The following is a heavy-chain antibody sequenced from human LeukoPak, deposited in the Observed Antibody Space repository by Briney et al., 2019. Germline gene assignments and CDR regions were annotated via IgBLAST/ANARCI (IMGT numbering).Heavy chain of an antibody. CDR2: IYYSGST. Sequence: SETPSLTCTVSGGSISSYYWSWIRQPPGKGLEWIGYIYYSGSTNYNPSLKSRVTISVDTSKNQFSLKLSSVTAADTAVYYCARTDIVVVVAAQPYFDYWGQGTLVTVSS. J-gene: IGHJ4*02. CDR3: ARTDIVVVVAAQPYFDY. D-gene: IGHD2-15*01. CDR1: GGSISSYY. V-gene: IGHV4-59*01.